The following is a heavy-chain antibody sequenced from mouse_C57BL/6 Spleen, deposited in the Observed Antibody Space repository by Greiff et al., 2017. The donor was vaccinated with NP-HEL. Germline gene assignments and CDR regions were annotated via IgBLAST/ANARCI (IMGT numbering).Heavy chain of an antibody. D-gene: IGHD3-3*01. V-gene: IGHV5-12*01. CDR1: GFTFSDYY. Sequence: EVQVVESGGGLVQPGGSLKLSCAASGFTFSDYYMYWVRQTPEKRLEWVAYISNGGGSTYYPDTVKGRFTISRDNAKNTLYLQMSRLKSEDTAMYYCARRVWDRSYWYFDVWGTGTTVTVSS. CDR2: ISNGGGST. CDR3: ARRVWDRSYWYFDV. J-gene: IGHJ1*03.